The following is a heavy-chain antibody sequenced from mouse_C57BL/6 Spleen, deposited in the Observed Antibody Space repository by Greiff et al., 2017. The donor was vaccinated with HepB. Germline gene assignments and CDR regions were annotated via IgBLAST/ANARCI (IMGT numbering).Heavy chain of an antibody. D-gene: IGHD1-1*01. CDR2: IDPSDSET. J-gene: IGHJ3*01. CDR1: GYTFTSYW. CDR3: ARGYYYGSSYAWFAY. Sequence: QVQLQQPGAELVRPGSSVKLSCKASGYTFTSYWMHWVKQRPIQGLEWIGNIDPSDSETHYNQKFKDKATLTVDKSSSTAYMQLSSLTSEASAVYYCARGYYYGSSYAWFAYWGKGTLVTVSA. V-gene: IGHV1-52*01.